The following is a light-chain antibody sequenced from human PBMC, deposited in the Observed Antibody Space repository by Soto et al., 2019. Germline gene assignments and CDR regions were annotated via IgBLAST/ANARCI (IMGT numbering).Light chain of an antibody. CDR2: DTN. Sequence: QAVVTQGPSLTVSPGGTVTLTCGSSTGTVTSGHWPYWFQQKPGQAPRTLIYDTNKRHSWTPARFLGSLLGDKAALTLSDAQPEDEAEYHCLLFYGTTVVFGGGTKLTVL. V-gene: IGLV7-46*01. CDR1: TGTVTSGHW. J-gene: IGLJ3*02. CDR3: LLFYGTTVV.